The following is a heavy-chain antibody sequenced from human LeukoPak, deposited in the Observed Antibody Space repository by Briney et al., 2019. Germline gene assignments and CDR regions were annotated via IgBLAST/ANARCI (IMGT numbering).Heavy chain of an antibody. CDR2: ISSSSSYI. V-gene: IGHV3-21*01. J-gene: IGHJ3*02. CDR3: ARGESLINYGVSDAFDI. Sequence: GGSLRLSCAASGFTFSSYSMNWVRQAPGKGLEWVSSISSSSSYIYYADSVKGRFTISRDNAKNSPYLQMNSLRAEDTAVYYCARGESLINYGVSDAFDIWGQGTMVTVSS. D-gene: IGHD4-17*01. CDR1: GFTFSSYS.